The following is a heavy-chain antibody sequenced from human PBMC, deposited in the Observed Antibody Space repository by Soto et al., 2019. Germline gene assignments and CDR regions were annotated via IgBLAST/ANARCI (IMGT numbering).Heavy chain of an antibody. V-gene: IGHV3-15*07. D-gene: IGHD3-10*01. CDR3: TPLSSVVRGVINWFDP. Sequence: GGSLRLSCAASGFTFSNAWMNWVRQAPGKGLEWVGRIKSKTDGGTTDYAAPVKGRFTISRDDSKNTLYLQMNSLKTEDTAVYYCTPLSSVVRGVINWFDPWGQGTLVTVSS. CDR1: GFTFSNAW. CDR2: IKSKTDGGTT. J-gene: IGHJ5*02.